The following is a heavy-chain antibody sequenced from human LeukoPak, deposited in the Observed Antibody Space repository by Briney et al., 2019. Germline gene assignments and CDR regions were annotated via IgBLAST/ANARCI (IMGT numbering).Heavy chain of an antibody. V-gene: IGHV4-59*01. CDR2: IYYSGST. D-gene: IGHD5-12*01. CDR3: ASHSGYDFSYFDY. CDR1: GVSISGFY. J-gene: IGHJ4*02. Sequence: SETLSLTCTVSGVSISGFYWSWIRRPPGKGLEWIGYIYYSGSTNYNPSLKSRVTISVDTSKNQFSLKLSSVTAADTAVYYCASHSGYDFSYFDYWGQGTLVTVSS.